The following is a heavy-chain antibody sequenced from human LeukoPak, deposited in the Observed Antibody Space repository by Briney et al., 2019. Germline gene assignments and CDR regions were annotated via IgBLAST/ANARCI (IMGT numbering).Heavy chain of an antibody. Sequence: ASVKVSCKASGYTFTGYHMHWVRQAPGRGLEWMGRINPYSGDTNFAQKFQGRVTMTRDTSITTAYMDLSSLTPDDTAVYFCARDQGSLTRSWYTGYWGQGTQVTVSS. J-gene: IGHJ4*02. CDR2: INPYSGDT. CDR3: ARDQGSLTRSWYTGY. CDR1: GYTFTGYH. V-gene: IGHV1-2*06. D-gene: IGHD6-13*01.